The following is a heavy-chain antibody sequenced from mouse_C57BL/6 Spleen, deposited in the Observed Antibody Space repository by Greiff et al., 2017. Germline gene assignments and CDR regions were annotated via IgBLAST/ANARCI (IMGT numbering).Heavy chain of an antibody. Sequence: QHSCKASGYTFTSYWMHWVKQRPGRGLEWIGRIDPNSGGTKYNEKFKSKATLTVDKPSSTAYMQLSSLTSEDSAVYYCARDYYGGDYAMDYWGQGTSVTVSS. CDR1: GYTFTSYW. D-gene: IGHD1-2*01. J-gene: IGHJ4*01. CDR3: ARDYYGGDYAMDY. V-gene: IGHV1-72*01. CDR2: IDPNSGGT.